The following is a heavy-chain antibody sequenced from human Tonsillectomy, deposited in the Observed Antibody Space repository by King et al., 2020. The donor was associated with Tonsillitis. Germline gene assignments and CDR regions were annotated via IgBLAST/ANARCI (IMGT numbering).Heavy chain of an antibody. Sequence: VQLVESGGGLVKPGGSLRLSCAASGFTFRSYSMNWVRQAPGKGLEWVSSISSTNTYISYADSVRGRFTVSRDNAQNSLYLQINSLRAEDTAVYYCARDFKGGSFLCRYFDLWGRGTLVTV. J-gene: IGHJ2*01. D-gene: IGHD2-15*01. CDR2: ISSTNTYI. CDR1: GFTFRSYS. CDR3: ARDFKGGSFLCRYFDL. V-gene: IGHV3-21*01.